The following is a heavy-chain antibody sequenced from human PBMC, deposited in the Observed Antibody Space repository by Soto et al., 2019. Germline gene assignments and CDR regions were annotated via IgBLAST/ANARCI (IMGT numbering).Heavy chain of an antibody. Sequence: GSLRLSCAASGFTFNSYAMGWVHQAPGKGLEWVSSITAGFTTYYTDSVKGRFTISRDNSKNTLYLQMNSLGAEDTAIYYCAKYPPPGIVVLHLDYWGPGTLVTVSS. CDR3: AKYPPPGIVVLHLDY. CDR1: GFTFNSYA. V-gene: IGHV3-23*01. J-gene: IGHJ4*02. D-gene: IGHD3-22*01. CDR2: ITAGFTT.